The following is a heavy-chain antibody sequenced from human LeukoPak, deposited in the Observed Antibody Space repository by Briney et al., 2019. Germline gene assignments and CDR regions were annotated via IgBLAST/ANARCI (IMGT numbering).Heavy chain of an antibody. J-gene: IGHJ6*04. D-gene: IGHD3-10*02. CDR2: ISSSGSNI. CDR3: AELGITMIGGV. V-gene: IGHV3-48*03. CDR1: GFTFSSYE. Sequence: GGSLSLSCAASGFTFSSYEMNWVRQAPGKGLEWVSYISSSGSNIYYADCVKGRFTIPRDNAKNSLYLQMNSLRAEDTAVYYCAELGITMIGGVWGKGTTVSISS.